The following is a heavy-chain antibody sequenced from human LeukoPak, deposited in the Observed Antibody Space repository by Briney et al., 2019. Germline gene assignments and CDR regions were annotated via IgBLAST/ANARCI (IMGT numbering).Heavy chain of an antibody. Sequence: SQTLSLTCSISGDSISSNLVTWDWIRQSPSRGLEWLGRTYYRSKWSNDYADSVKSRITINPDTSKNQFSLQLNSVTPGDTAVYFCARAQSGAYNYWGQGTLVTVSS. CDR1: GDSISSNLVT. J-gene: IGHJ4*02. D-gene: IGHD1-26*01. V-gene: IGHV6-1*01. CDR3: ARAQSGAYNY. CDR2: TYYRSKWSN.